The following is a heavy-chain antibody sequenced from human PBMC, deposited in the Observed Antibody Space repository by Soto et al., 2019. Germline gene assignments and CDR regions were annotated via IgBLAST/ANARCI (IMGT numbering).Heavy chain of an antibody. CDR3: ARSIGGSSYYPPDY. J-gene: IGHJ4*02. CDR1: GFTFSGYG. CDR2: LANDGSYQ. D-gene: IGHD2-15*01. V-gene: IGHV3-30*03. Sequence: QVQLVESGGGVVQPGGSLRLSCAASGFTFSGYGMHWVRQSPGEGLEWVAFLANDGSYQYYAESVKGRFTISRDNSKNTLYLQMDSLRPEDTAVYYCARSIGGSSYYPPDYWGQGTLVTVSS.